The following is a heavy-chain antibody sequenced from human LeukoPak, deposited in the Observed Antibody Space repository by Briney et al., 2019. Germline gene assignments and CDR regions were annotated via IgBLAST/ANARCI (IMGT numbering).Heavy chain of an antibody. J-gene: IGHJ6*03. CDR3: ARSGYYYGSGNYMDV. V-gene: IGHV4-59*01. Sequence: SETLSLTCTVSGGSISSYYWSWIRQPPGKGLEWIGYIYDSGSTNYNPSLKSRVTISVDTSKNQFSLNVRSVSAADTAVYYCARSGYYYGSGNYMDVWGKGTTVTISS. CDR1: GGSISSYY. CDR2: IYDSGST. D-gene: IGHD3-10*01.